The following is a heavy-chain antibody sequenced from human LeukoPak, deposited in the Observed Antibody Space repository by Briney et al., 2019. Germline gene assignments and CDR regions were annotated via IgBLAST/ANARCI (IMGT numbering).Heavy chain of an antibody. Sequence: GGSLRLSCAASGFTFSSYAMSWVRQAPGKGLEWVSAISGSGGSTYYADSVKGRFTISRDNSRDTLYLQMNSLRADDTAVYYCAKGVTGTRAFDIWGQGTMVTVSS. V-gene: IGHV3-23*01. CDR2: ISGSGGST. D-gene: IGHD1-7*01. CDR3: AKGVTGTRAFDI. J-gene: IGHJ3*02. CDR1: GFTFSSYA.